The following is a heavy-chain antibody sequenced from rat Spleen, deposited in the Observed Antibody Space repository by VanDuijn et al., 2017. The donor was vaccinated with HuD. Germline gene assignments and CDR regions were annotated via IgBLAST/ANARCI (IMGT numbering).Heavy chain of an antibody. V-gene: IGHV5-7*01. Sequence: EVQLVESGGGLVQPGRSLKLSCAASGFTFSDYYMAWVRQAPTKGLEWVATISYDGTTTSYRDSVKGRFTISRDNAKSTLYLQMDSLTSEDTATYYCASRDYCGQGVMVTVSS. J-gene: IGHJ2*01. CDR2: ISYDGTTT. CDR3: ASRDY. CDR1: GFTFSDYY.